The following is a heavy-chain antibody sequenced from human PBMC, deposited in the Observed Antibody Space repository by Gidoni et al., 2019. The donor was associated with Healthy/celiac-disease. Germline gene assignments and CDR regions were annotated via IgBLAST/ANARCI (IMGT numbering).Heavy chain of an antibody. CDR3: ARVQFFGVVTPFYVDY. D-gene: IGHD3-3*01. Sequence: ESGPVLVKPTETLTLTCTVSGFSLSNARMGVSWIRQPPGKALEWLAHIFSNDEKTYSTSLKSRLTISKDNSKSQLVLTMTNMDPVDTATYCCARVQFFGVVTPFYVDYWGQRTLVAVSS. CDR1: GFSLSNARMG. CDR2: IFSNDEK. V-gene: IGHV2-26*01. J-gene: IGHJ4*02.